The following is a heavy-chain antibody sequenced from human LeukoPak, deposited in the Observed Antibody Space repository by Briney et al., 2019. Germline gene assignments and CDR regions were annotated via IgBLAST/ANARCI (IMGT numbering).Heavy chain of an antibody. J-gene: IGHJ5*02. Sequence: ASVKVSCKASGYTFTSYGISWVRQAPGQGLEWMGWISAYNGNTNYAQKLQGRVTMTTDTSTSTAYMELRSLRSDDTAVYYCARVRYSSSWYHNWFDPWGQGTLVTVSS. CDR2: ISAYNGNT. D-gene: IGHD6-13*01. V-gene: IGHV1-18*01. CDR1: GYTFTSYG. CDR3: ARVRYSSSWYHNWFDP.